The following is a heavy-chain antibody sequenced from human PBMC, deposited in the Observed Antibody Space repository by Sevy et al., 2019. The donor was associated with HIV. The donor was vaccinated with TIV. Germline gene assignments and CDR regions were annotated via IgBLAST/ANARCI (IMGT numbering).Heavy chain of an antibody. CDR2: IKSKADGGTP. Sequence: GSLRLSCGASGFIFSNAWMSWVRQAPGKGLEWVGRIKSKADGGTPDYAAPVKGTFTISRDDSINTLYLQMNSLRTDDTAVYYCGYSEYGYYYDYWGQGTLVTVSS. CDR3: GYSEYGYYYDY. CDR1: GFIFSNAW. V-gene: IGHV3-15*01. J-gene: IGHJ4*02. D-gene: IGHD1-26*01.